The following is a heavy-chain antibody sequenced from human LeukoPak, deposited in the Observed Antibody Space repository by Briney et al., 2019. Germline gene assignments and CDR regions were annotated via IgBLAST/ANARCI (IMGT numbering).Heavy chain of an antibody. CDR2: ISYDGSNK. V-gene: IGHV3-30*01. J-gene: IGHJ4*02. CDR3: ARGVRSSGYYYPGYFDY. D-gene: IGHD3-22*01. CDR1: GFTFSSYA. Sequence: PGGSLRLSCAASGFTFSSYAMHWVRQAPGKGLEWVAVISYDGSNKYYADSVKGRFTISRDNSKNTLYLQMNSLRAEDTAVYYCARGVRSSGYYYPGYFDYWGQGTLVTVSX.